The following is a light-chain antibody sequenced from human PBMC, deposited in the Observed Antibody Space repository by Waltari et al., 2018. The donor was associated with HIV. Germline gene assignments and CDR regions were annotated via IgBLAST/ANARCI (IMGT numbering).Light chain of an antibody. Sequence: QSALTQPASVSGSLGQSITFSCTGTSSDIGGYDYFSWYQQHPGKAPKIIIFDVTNRPPGVSDRFSGSKSGNTASMTISGLQTEDEADYSCTSFTSSSAWLFGGGTKLTVL. J-gene: IGLJ3*02. CDR2: DVT. CDR3: TSFTSSSAWL. CDR1: SSDIGGYDY. V-gene: IGLV2-14*03.